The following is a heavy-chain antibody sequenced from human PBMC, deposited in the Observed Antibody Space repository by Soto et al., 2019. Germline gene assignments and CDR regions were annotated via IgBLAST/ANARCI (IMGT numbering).Heavy chain of an antibody. Sequence: SETLSLTCSVSGGSVTLTSYYWGWIRQPPGKGLEWIGNVYYSGSTNYNPSLKSRVTISVDTSKNQFSLSLKSVTAADTAVYYCASDYSGYSADPEYYGVEVWGQGTTVTAP. V-gene: IGHV4-39*01. J-gene: IGHJ6*02. CDR3: ASDYSGYSADPEYYGVEV. D-gene: IGHD3-22*01. CDR1: GGSVTLTSYY. CDR2: VYYSGST.